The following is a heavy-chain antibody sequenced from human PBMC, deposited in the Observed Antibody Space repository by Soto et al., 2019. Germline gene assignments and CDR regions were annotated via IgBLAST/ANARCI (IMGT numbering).Heavy chain of an antibody. D-gene: IGHD6-13*01. CDR3: AKGFSNHIAEAASFDY. CDR2: ISGSGLTT. J-gene: IGHJ4*02. CDR1: GFTFIGYA. Sequence: PWGSLSLSCAASGFTFIGYAISCVRHSPLQWREWVSTISGSGLTTYYGDSVKGRFTISRDNSKNTLYLQMNSLRAEDSAIYYCAKGFSNHIAEAASFDYWGQGSLVTVSS. V-gene: IGHV3-23*01.